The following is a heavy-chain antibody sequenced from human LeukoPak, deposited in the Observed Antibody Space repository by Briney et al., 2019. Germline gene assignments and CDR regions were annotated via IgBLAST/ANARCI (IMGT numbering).Heavy chain of an antibody. D-gene: IGHD2-2*01. Sequence: GGSLRLSCAASGFTFSSYGMHWVRQAPGKGLEWVAVISYDGSNKYYADSVKGRFTISGDNSKNTLYLQMNSLRAEDTAVYYCATGVVPAATTFYYYYGMDVWGQGTTVTVSS. V-gene: IGHV3-30*03. CDR1: GFTFSSYG. CDR2: ISYDGSNK. CDR3: ATGVVPAATTFYYYYGMDV. J-gene: IGHJ6*02.